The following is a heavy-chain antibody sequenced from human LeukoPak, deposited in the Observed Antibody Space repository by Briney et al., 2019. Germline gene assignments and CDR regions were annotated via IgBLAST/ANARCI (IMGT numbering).Heavy chain of an antibody. J-gene: IGHJ3*02. CDR1: GYTFTGYC. D-gene: IGHD1-26*01. V-gene: IGHV1-2*02. Sequence: ASVKVSCKASGYTFTGYCMHWVRQAPGQGLEWMGWINPNSGGTNYAQKFQGRVTMTRDTSISTAYMELSRLRSDDTAVYYCAREPSNIVGATRDAFDIWGQGTMVTVSS. CDR3: AREPSNIVGATRDAFDI. CDR2: INPNSGGT.